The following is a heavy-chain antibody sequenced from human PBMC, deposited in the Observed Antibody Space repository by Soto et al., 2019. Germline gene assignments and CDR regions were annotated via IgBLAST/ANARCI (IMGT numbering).Heavy chain of an antibody. J-gene: IGHJ3*02. D-gene: IGHD2-21*02. CDR2: ISYDGSDK. Sequence: QVQLVESGGGVVQPGRSLRLSCAASGFTFSSYAMHWVRQDPGKGLEWVAVISYDGSDKYYADSVKGRFTISRDNSKNTLYLQMNSLRAEDMAVYYCARYIVVVTATYAFHIWGQGTMVTVSS. V-gene: IGHV3-30-3*01. CDR3: ARYIVVVTATYAFHI. CDR1: GFTFSSYA.